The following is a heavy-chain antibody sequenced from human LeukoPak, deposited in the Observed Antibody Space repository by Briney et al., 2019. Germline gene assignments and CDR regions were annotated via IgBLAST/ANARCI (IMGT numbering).Heavy chain of an antibody. V-gene: IGHV4-34*01. Sequence: SETLSLTCPVYGGSFSGYYWSWIRQPPGKGLEWIGEINHSGSTNYNPSLKSRVTISVDTSKNQFSLKLSSVTAADTAVYYCAGSLSGSYRNWFDPWGQGTLVTVSS. CDR3: AGSLSGSYRNWFDP. J-gene: IGHJ5*02. CDR2: INHSGST. CDR1: GGSFSGYY. D-gene: IGHD1-26*01.